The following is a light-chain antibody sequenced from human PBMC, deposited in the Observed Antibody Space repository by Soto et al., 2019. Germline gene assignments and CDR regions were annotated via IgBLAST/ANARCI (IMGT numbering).Light chain of an antibody. CDR3: QQYNNWWT. V-gene: IGKV3-15*01. CDR2: GAS. Sequence: EVVMTQSPATLSVSPGERATLSCRASQSVSNNLAWYQQKPGQAPRLLIYGASTRATGIPARFSGSGSGTEFTLTISSLQSEDFAVYYCQQYNNWWTFVQGTKLEIK. CDR1: QSVSNN. J-gene: IGKJ1*01.